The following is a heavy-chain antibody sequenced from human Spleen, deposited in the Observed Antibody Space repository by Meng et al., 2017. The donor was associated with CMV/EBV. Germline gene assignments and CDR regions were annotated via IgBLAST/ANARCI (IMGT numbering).Heavy chain of an antibody. V-gene: IGHV3-23*01. Sequence: GESLKISCAASGFTFSNYAMSWVRQAPGKGLEGVSTISGSGGRAYFTDSVEGRFTISRDNAKNSVYLEMNDLRAEDTAVYYCARGTHDIWSGSPMDVWGQGSTVTVSS. D-gene: IGHD3-3*01. CDR3: ARGTHDIWSGSPMDV. CDR2: ISGSGGRA. J-gene: IGHJ6*02. CDR1: GFTFSNYA.